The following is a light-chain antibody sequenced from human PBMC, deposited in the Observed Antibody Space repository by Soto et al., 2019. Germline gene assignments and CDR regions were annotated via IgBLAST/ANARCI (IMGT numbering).Light chain of an antibody. CDR2: EDS. J-gene: IGLJ3*02. CDR3: QVWESYSDVP. Sequence: SYELTQPPSLSGAPGQTATITCVGDNIGIRSVHWYQQRPGQAPVLVLYEDSDRPSGIPDRFSGSNSGNTATLTISRVEAGDEADYYCQVWESYSDVPFGGGTKLTVL. CDR1: NIGIRS. V-gene: IGLV3-21*02.